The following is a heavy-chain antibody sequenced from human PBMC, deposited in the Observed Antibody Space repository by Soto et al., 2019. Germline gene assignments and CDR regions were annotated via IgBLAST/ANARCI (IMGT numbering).Heavy chain of an antibody. D-gene: IGHD2-2*01. J-gene: IGHJ5*01. CDR1: GFSFRSYE. CDR3: ARDPSEGRVGNWFES. CDR2: INSGNLI. V-gene: IGHV3-48*03. Sequence: PGGSLRLSCEGSGFSFRSYEMNWVRQAPGKGLEWISYINSGNLIHYADSVKGRFTISRDNAKNSVFLEMDSLRAEDTGVYYCARDPSEGRVGNWFESWGQGTLVTVSS.